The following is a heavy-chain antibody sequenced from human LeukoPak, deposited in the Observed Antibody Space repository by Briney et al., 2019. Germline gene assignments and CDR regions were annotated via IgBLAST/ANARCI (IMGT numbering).Heavy chain of an antibody. CDR2: INWDGGST. CDR3: ARDSFSGSSLDY. V-gene: IGHV3-20*04. D-gene: IGHD1-26*01. J-gene: IGHJ4*02. Sequence: GGSLRLSCAASGFTFDEYGMSWVRQAPGKGLEWVSSINWDGGSTAYADSVKGRVTISRDYAENSLHLQMKSQRAEDTALYYCARDSFSGSSLDYWGQGTLVTVSS. CDR1: GFTFDEYG.